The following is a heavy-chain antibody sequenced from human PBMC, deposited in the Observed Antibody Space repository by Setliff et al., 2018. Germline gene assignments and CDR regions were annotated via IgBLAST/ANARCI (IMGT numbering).Heavy chain of an antibody. CDR3: ARDNTMVGATDY. CDR2: LHTSGSI. D-gene: IGHD1-26*01. V-gene: IGHV4-61*02. Sequence: ASETLSLTCTVSGGSISSGTYYWSWIRQPAGKGLGWIGRLHTSGSIDYNPSLKSRVTISVDTSKNQFSLRLRSVTAADTAVYFCARDNTMVGATDYWGLGTLVTVSS. CDR1: GGSISSGTYY. J-gene: IGHJ4*02.